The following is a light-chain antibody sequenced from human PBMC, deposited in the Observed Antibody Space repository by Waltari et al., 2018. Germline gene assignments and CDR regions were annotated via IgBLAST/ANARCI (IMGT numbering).Light chain of an antibody. CDR1: SSNIEINY. Sequence: QSVLTQPPSTSGTPGQRVTISCSGSSSNIEINYVYWYQHPPGTNPNLPTDKNNPRPPGVPDRFSGSKSGTSASLAISGLRSEDEADYSCATWDASLGVLFGGGTKLTVL. V-gene: IGLV1-47*01. CDR2: KNN. J-gene: IGLJ2*01. CDR3: ATWDASLGVL.